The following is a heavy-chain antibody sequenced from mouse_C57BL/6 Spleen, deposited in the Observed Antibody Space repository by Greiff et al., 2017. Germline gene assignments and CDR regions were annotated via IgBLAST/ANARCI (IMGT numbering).Heavy chain of an antibody. V-gene: IGHV1-52*01. Sequence: QVQLQQSGAELVRPGSSVKLSCKASGYTFTSYWMHWVKQRPIQGLEWIGNIDPSDSETHYNQKFKDKATLTVDKSSSTAYMQLSSLTSEDSAVYYCASQASYAMDYWGQGTSVTVSS. CDR3: ASQASYAMDY. D-gene: IGHD3-2*02. J-gene: IGHJ4*01. CDR1: GYTFTSYW. CDR2: IDPSDSET.